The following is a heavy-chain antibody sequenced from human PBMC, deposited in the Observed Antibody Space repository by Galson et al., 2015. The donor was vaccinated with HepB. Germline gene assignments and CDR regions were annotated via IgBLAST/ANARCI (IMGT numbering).Heavy chain of an antibody. J-gene: IGHJ3*02. CDR3: ATAVVADAFDI. CDR1: GFTFSNAY. D-gene: IGHD2-15*01. V-gene: IGHV3-15*01. Sequence: SLRLSCAASGFTFSNAYMIWVRQAPGKGLEWVGLIKSTTDGGATDYAAPVKGRFTISRDDSTSTLFLQMTSLKASDTAMYYCATAVVADAFDIWGQGTMVTVSS. CDR2: IKSTTDGGAT.